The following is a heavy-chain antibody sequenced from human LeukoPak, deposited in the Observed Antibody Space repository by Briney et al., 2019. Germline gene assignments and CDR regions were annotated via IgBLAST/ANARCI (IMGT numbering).Heavy chain of an antibody. D-gene: IGHD3-3*01. CDR1: GGSISGSSYY. CDR2: IYYSGST. J-gene: IGHJ6*02. V-gene: IGHV4-39*01. CDR3: ARVGITIFGVVKDGMDV. Sequence: SETLSLTCTVSGGSISGSSYYWGWIRQPPGKGLEWIGSIYYSGSTYYNPSLKSRVTISVDTSKNQFSLKLSSVTAADTAVYYCARVGITIFGVVKDGMDVWGQGTTVTVSS.